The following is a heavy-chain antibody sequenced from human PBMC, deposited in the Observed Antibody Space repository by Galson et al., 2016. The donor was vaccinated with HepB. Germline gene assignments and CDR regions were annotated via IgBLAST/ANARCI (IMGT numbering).Heavy chain of an antibody. V-gene: IGHV3-7*01. CDR3: VTVGDSSGWFVEGGANYHYYGLDV. CDR2: INQDGSAY. Sequence: SLRLSCAASGFTFSKSWMSWVRQAPGKGLQWLANINQDGSAYYTVYLGKRCSTASSTYPKNSLFLQGNSLSAGDTAVYYCVTVGDSSGWFVEGGANYHYYGLDVWGQGTTVTVS. J-gene: IGHJ6*02. CDR1: GFTFSKSW. D-gene: IGHD6-19*01.